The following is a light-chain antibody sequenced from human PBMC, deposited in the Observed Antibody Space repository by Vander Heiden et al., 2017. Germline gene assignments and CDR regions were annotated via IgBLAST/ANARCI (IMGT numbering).Light chain of an antibody. CDR1: SSNVGSNY. J-gene: IGLJ3*02. CDR3: AAWDDSLSGGV. CDR2: NNN. Sequence: QSVLTQPPSASGTAGQRVTISGAGSSSNVGSNYVDWYQQHPGTAPKLLIYNNNQRPSGVPDRFSGSKSGTSASLAISGLRSEDEADYYCAAWDDSLSGGVFGGGTKLTVL. V-gene: IGLV1-47*02.